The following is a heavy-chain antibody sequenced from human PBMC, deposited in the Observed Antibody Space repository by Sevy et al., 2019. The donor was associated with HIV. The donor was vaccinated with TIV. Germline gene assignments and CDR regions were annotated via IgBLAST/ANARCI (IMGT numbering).Heavy chain of an antibody. CDR3: ARELEGGY. V-gene: IGHV3-30-3*01. CDR2: ISYDGSNK. D-gene: IGHD3-3*01. J-gene: IGHJ4*02. Sequence: GGSLRLSCAASGFTFSSYAMYWVRQAPGKGLEWVAVISYDGSNKYYADSVKGRFTISRDNSKNTLYLQMNSLRAEDTAVYYCARELEGGYWGQGTLVTVSS. CDR1: GFTFSSYA.